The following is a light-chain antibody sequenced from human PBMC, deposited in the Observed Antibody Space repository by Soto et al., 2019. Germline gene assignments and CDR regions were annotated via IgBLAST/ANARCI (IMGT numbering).Light chain of an antibody. CDR2: AAS. Sequence: EIVLTQSPATLSLSPGERATLSCRAGQSVSNSHLAWYQQKRGQSPRLLIYAASSRATGISDRFSGSGSGTDFTLTISRLEPEDFAVYYCQQYDRSPLFGGGTKVE. CDR1: QSVSNSH. CDR3: QQYDRSPL. V-gene: IGKV3-20*01. J-gene: IGKJ4*01.